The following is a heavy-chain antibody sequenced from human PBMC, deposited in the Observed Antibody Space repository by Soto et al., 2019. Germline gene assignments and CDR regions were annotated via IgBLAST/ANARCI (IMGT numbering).Heavy chain of an antibody. D-gene: IGHD2-21*01. CDR2: ISSSSSTI. CDR1: GFTFSSYS. V-gene: IGHV3-48*02. Sequence: EVQLVESGGGLVQPGGSLRLSCAASGFTFSSYSMNWVRQAPGKGLEWVSYISSSSSTIYYADSVKGRFTISRDNAKNSLYLQMTSLRDEDTAVYYCARDKFYFEAFDIWGHGTMVTVSS. J-gene: IGHJ3*02. CDR3: ARDKFYFEAFDI.